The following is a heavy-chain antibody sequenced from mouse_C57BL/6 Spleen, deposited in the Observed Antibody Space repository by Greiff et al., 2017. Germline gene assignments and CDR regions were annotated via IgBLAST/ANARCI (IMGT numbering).Heavy chain of an antibody. J-gene: IGHJ3*01. Sequence: QVQLQQSGAELVKPGASVKMSCKASGYTFTSYWITWVKQRPGQGLEWIGDIYPGSGSTNYNEKFKSKATLTVDTAASTAYMQLSSLTSEDSAVYYCARKVARRFAYWGQGTLVTVSA. D-gene: IGHD3-3*01. CDR2: IYPGSGST. CDR3: ARKVARRFAY. CDR1: GYTFTSYW. V-gene: IGHV1-55*01.